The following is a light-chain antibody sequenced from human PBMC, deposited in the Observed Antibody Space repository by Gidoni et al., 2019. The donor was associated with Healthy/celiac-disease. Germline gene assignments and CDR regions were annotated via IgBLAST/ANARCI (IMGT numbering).Light chain of an antibody. V-gene: IGLV2-14*01. Sequence: QSALTQPASVSGSPGQSITSSCTGTSSDVGGYNYVSWYQQHPGKAPKLMIYEVSNRPSGVSNRFSGSKSGNPASLTISGLQAEDEADYYCSSYTSSGVVFGGGTKLTVL. CDR3: SSYTSSGVV. CDR2: EVS. CDR1: SSDVGGYNY. J-gene: IGLJ2*01.